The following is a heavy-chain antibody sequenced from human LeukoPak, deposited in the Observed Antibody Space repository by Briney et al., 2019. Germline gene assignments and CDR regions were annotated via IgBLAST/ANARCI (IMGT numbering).Heavy chain of an antibody. Sequence: GGSLRLSCAASGFTFSDYYMSWIRQAPGKGLEWVSYISSSGSTIYYADSVKGRFTISRDNAKNSLYLQMNSLRAEDTAVYYCAKSNVVVVAATPRRMNYYYMDVWGKGTTVTVSS. CDR3: AKSNVVVVAATPRRMNYYYMDV. D-gene: IGHD2-15*01. CDR1: GFTFSDYY. CDR2: ISSSGSTI. V-gene: IGHV3-11*01. J-gene: IGHJ6*03.